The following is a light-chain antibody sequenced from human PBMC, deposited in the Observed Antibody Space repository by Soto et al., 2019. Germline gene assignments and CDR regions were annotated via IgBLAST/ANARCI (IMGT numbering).Light chain of an antibody. Sequence: DIQVTQFPSTLSASVGDRVTITRRASQSISTWLAWYQQKPGKAPNLLIYNASVLEIGVPLRFSGSGSGTVFTLTISSLQPDDFATYYCQQYSSYMYTFAQGTKLEIK. CDR3: QQYSSYMYT. CDR1: QSISTW. CDR2: NAS. V-gene: IGKV1-5*03. J-gene: IGKJ2*01.